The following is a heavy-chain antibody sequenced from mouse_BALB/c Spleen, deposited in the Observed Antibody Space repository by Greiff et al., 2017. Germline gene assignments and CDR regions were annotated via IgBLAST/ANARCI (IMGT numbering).Heavy chain of an antibody. V-gene: IGHV14-3*02. CDR3: ARGGDYRYDGPYFDY. J-gene: IGHJ2*01. D-gene: IGHD2-14*01. CDR1: GFNIKDTY. CDR2: IDPANGNT. Sequence: EVQLQQSGAELVKPGASVKLSCTASGFNIKDTYMHWVKQRPEQGLEWIGRIDPANGNTKYDPKFQGKATITADTSSNTAYLQLSSLTSEDTAVYYCARGGDYRYDGPYFDYWGQGTTLTVSS.